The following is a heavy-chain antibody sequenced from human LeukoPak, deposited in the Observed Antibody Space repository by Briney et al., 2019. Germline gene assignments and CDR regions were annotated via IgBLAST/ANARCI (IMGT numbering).Heavy chain of an antibody. J-gene: IGHJ4*02. Sequence: GASVKVSCKASGYTFTGYYMHWVRQAPGQGLEWMGWINPNSGGTNYAQKFQGRVTMTRDTSISTAYMELRSLRSDDTAVYYCARDPPNDYGDYRGDYWGQGTLVTVSS. D-gene: IGHD4-17*01. V-gene: IGHV1-2*02. CDR2: INPNSGGT. CDR1: GYTFTGYY. CDR3: ARDPPNDYGDYRGDY.